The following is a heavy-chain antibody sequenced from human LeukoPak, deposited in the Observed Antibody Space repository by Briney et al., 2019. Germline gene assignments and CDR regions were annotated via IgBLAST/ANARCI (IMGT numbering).Heavy chain of an antibody. Sequence: SETLSLTCTVSGGSISSYYWGWIRQPPGKGLEWIGSMHYSGSTYYNPSLKSRVTTSVDTSKNQFFLKLSSVTAADTAVYYCARYSSSWYYFDYWGQGTLVTVSS. CDR3: ARYSSSWYYFDY. D-gene: IGHD6-13*01. CDR2: MHYSGST. J-gene: IGHJ4*02. V-gene: IGHV4-39*07. CDR1: GGSISSYY.